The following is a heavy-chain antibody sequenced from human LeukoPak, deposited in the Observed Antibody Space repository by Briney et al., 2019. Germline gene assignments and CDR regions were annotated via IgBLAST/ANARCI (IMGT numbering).Heavy chain of an antibody. CDR2: IYYSGNT. J-gene: IGHJ4*02. Sequence: SETLSLTCTVSGGSIGSYYWSWIRQPPGKGLEWIGYIYYSGNTYYNPSLKSRVTISIDTSKNQFSLKLSSVTAAGTAVYYCAKGYYDSRGYDYWGQGTLVTVSS. CDR1: GGSIGSYY. CDR3: AKGYYDSRGYDY. D-gene: IGHD3-22*01. V-gene: IGHV4-59*01.